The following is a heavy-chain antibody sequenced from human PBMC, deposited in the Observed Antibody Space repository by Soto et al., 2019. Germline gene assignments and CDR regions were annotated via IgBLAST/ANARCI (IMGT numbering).Heavy chain of an antibody. V-gene: IGHV3-23*01. Sequence: GGSLRLSCAASGFTFSSYAMSWVRQAPGKGLEWVSAISGSGGSTYYADSVKGRFTISRDNSKNTLYLQMNSLRAEDTAVYYCAKDHRSLGSSSCDYWGQGTLVTVSS. CDR3: AKDHRSLGSSSCDY. CDR2: ISGSGGST. D-gene: IGHD6-6*01. CDR1: GFTFSSYA. J-gene: IGHJ4*02.